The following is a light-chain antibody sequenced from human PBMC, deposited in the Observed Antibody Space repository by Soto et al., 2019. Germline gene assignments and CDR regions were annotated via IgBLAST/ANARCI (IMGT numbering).Light chain of an antibody. CDR2: FNSDGSH. Sequence: QSVLTQSPSASASLGASVKLTCTMSSGHSSYAIAWHQQQPEKGTRYLMKFNSDGSHSKGDAIPDRFSGSSSGAERYLTSSSLQSEDEADYYCQTWGTGIWVFGGGTKLTVL. V-gene: IGLV4-69*01. CDR1: SGHSSYA. CDR3: QTWGTGIWV. J-gene: IGLJ3*02.